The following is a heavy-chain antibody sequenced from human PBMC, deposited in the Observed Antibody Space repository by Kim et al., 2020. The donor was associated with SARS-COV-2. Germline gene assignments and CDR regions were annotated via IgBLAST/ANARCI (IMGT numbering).Heavy chain of an antibody. CDR1: GGSISSSSYY. J-gene: IGHJ6*02. D-gene: IGHD6-25*01. Sequence: SETLSLTCTVSGGSISSSSYYWGWIRQPPGKGLEWIGSIYYSGSTYYNPSLKSRVTISVDTSKNQLSLKLSSVTAADTAVYYCARDRGGAAALPYGMDVWGQGTTVTVSS. CDR3: ARDRGGAAALPYGMDV. CDR2: IYYSGST. V-gene: IGHV4-39*07.